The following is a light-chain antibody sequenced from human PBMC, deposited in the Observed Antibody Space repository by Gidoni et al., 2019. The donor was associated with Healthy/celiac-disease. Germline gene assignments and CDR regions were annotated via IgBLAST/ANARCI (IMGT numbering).Light chain of an antibody. J-gene: IGKJ5*01. CDR2: GAS. CDR3: QQYNNWPQIT. V-gene: IGKV3-15*01. CDR1: QSVSSN. Sequence: EIVMTQSPATLSVSPGERATLSCRASQSVSSNLAWYQQKPGQAPRLLIYGASTRATGIPASFSGSGSGTEFTLTISSLQSEDFAVYYCQQYNNWPQITFGQXTRLEIK.